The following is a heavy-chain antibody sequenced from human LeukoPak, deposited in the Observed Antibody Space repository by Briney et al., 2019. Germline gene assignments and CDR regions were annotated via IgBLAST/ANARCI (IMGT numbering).Heavy chain of an antibody. CDR2: IWYSGSA. J-gene: IGHJ5*02. D-gene: IGHD1-1*01. V-gene: IGHV4-39*01. CDR1: GDSISGSDYY. Sequence: SETLSLTCNVSGDSISGSDYYWGWMRHPPGKGLEWIANIWYSGSAYYNPSLQSRVTITVDTSKNQFSLNVKSVTAGDSAVYYCLRHAGGIILTWGQGTRVAVSS. CDR3: LRHAGGIILT.